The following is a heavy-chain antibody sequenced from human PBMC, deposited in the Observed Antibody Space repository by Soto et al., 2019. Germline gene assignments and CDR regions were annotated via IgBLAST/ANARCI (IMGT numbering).Heavy chain of an antibody. V-gene: IGHV5-51*01. CDR2: IYPGDSDT. CDR3: AAGYTTGLDGFDI. J-gene: IGHJ3*02. CDR1: GYTFPNHW. D-gene: IGHD6-19*01. Sequence: GESLKISCQGSGYTFPNHWIGWVRQMPGKGLEWMGIIYPGDSDTRYSLSFQGQVTISADKSIATAYLQWTSLTASDTGMYYCAAGYTTGLDGFDIWGQGTMVTVSS.